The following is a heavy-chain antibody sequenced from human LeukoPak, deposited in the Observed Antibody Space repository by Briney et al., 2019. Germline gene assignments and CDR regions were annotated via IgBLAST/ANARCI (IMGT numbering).Heavy chain of an antibody. CDR3: TRERGNYPSTNNDY. CDR2: VCHSGAT. V-gene: IGHV4-39*02. CDR1: GASITTRSYC. Sequence: PSETLSLTCSVSGASITTRSYCWGWFRQPPGKGPEWVGSVCHSGATYYNPSLKSRVTISVDTFSLRLTSVTAADTPVYYCTRERGNYPSTNNDYWGQGTLVTVSS. D-gene: IGHD1-7*01. J-gene: IGHJ4*01.